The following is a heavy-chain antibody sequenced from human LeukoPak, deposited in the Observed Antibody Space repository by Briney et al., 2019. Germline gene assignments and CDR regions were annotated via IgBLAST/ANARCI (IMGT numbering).Heavy chain of an antibody. CDR2: IYYSGST. Sequence: SETLSLTCTVSGGSISSGDYYWSWIRQPPGKGLEWIGYIYYSGSTYYNPSLKSRVTISVDTSKNQFSLKLSSVTAADTAVYYCASRYSCGGDCSVFDYWGQGTLVTVSS. CDR3: ASRYSCGGDCSVFDY. D-gene: IGHD2-21*02. J-gene: IGHJ4*02. V-gene: IGHV4-30-4*01. CDR1: GGSISSGDYY.